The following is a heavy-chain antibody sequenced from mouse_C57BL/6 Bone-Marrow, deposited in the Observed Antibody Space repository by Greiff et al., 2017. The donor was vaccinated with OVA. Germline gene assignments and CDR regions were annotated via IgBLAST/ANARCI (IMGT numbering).Heavy chain of an antibody. D-gene: IGHD1-1*01. V-gene: IGHV1-5*01. CDR2: IYPGNSDT. J-gene: IGHJ1*03. CDR1: GYTFTSYW. CDR3: RYYGSSHWYFDV. Sequence: VHVKQSGTVLARPGASVKMSCKTSGYTFTSYWMHWVKQRPGQGLEWIGAIYPGNSDTSYNQKFKGKAKLTAVTSASTAYMELSSLTNEDSAVYYCRYYGSSHWYFDVWGTGTTVTVSS.